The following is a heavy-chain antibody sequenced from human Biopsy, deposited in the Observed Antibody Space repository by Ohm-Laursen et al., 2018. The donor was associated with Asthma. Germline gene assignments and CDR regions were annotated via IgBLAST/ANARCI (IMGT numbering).Heavy chain of an antibody. CDR1: AYTITSNA. V-gene: IGHV1-3*01. D-gene: IGHD3-9*01. CDR3: ARTYFDFLTGQVHDAFAM. CDR2: INAGNGNT. J-gene: IGHJ3*02. Sequence: ASVKVSCNASAYTITSNAMHWVRQAPGQRLEWMGWINAGNGNTKYSQKFQGRLTISRDTSASTAYMDLSSLRSEDTAVYYCARTYFDFLTGQVHDAFAMWGQGTMVTVSS.